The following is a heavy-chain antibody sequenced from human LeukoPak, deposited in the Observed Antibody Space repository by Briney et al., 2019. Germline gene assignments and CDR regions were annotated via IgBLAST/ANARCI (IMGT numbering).Heavy chain of an antibody. D-gene: IGHD2-2*01. CDR1: GFTFSSYG. V-gene: IGHV3-30*02. J-gene: IGHJ6*03. CDR3: AKDRYCSSTSCAPYYYYYMDV. CDR2: IRYDGSNK. Sequence: GGSLRLSCAASGFTFSSYGMHWVRQAPGKGLEWVAFIRYDGSNKYYADSVKGRFTISRDNSKNTLYLQMNSLRAEDTAVYYCAKDRYCSSTSCAPYYYYYMDVWGQGTMVTVSS.